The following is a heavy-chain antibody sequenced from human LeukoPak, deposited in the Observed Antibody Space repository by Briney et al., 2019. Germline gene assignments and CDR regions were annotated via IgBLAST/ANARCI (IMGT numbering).Heavy chain of an antibody. CDR1: GFIFDDYA. J-gene: IGHJ4*02. D-gene: IGHD1-26*01. CDR3: ARAKSGSYFDY. CDR2: ISSNSGST. V-gene: IGHV3-9*01. Sequence: GGSLRLSCAASGFIFDDYAMHWVRQAPGKGLEWVSGISSNSGSTGYADSVKGRFIISRDNAKNSLYLQVNSLRAEDTALYYCARAKSGSYFDYWGQGTLVTVSS.